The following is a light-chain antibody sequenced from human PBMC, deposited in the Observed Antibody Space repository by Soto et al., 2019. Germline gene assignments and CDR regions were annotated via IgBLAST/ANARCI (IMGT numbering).Light chain of an antibody. J-gene: IGKJ4*01. CDR3: QQYNNWPPT. V-gene: IGKV3-15*01. Sequence: EIVLTQSPATLSVSPGARGPLSCRASQSVSSNLAWYQQKPGQAPRLLIYGASTRATGIPARFSGSGSGTEFTLTISSLQSEDFAVYYCQQYNNWPPTFGGGTKVDIK. CDR1: QSVSSN. CDR2: GAS.